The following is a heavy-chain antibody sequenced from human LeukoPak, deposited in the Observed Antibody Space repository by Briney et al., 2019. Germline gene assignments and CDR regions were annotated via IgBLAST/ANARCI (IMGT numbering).Heavy chain of an antibody. CDR1: GYTFSSYG. Sequence: ASVKVSCKASGYTFSSYGISWVRQAPGQGLEWLGWITVYNGNTRYAHKYQDRVTMTADTSTSTAYMDLRSLRSDDTAVYYCARDRGYEQQRWFDLRGQGTLVTVSS. CDR2: ITVYNGNT. CDR3: ARDRGYEQQRWFDL. V-gene: IGHV1-18*01. D-gene: IGHD6-13*01. J-gene: IGHJ5*01.